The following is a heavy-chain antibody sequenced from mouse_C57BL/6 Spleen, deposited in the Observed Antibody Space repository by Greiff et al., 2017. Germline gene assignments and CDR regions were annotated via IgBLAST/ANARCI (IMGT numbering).Heavy chain of an antibody. CDR2: IYPRSGNT. J-gene: IGHJ2*01. D-gene: IGHD1-1*01. CDR1: GYTFTSYG. CDR3: VFYGSSYDFDY. V-gene: IGHV1-81*01. Sequence: QVQLKESGAELARPGASVKLSCKASGYTFTSYGISWVKQRTGQGLEWIGEIYPRSGNTYYNEKFKGKATLTADKSSSTAYMELRSLTSEDSAVYFCVFYGSSYDFDYWGQGTTLTVSS.